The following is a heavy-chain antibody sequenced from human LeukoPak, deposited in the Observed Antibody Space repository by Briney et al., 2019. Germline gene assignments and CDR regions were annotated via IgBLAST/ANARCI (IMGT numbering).Heavy chain of an antibody. Sequence: GGSLRLSCAASGFTFSSYAMSWVRQAPGKGLEWVSAISGSGGSTYYADSVKGRFTISRDNSKNTLYLQMNSLRAEDTAVYYCAKGYKSSSRGYYYMDVWGKGTTVTVSS. CDR2: ISGSGGST. CDR3: AKGYKSSSRGYYYMDV. V-gene: IGHV3-23*01. J-gene: IGHJ6*03. D-gene: IGHD6-13*01. CDR1: GFTFSSYA.